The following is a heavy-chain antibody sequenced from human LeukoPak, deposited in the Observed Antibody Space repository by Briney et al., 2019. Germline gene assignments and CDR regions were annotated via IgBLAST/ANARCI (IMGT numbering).Heavy chain of an antibody. CDR3: ARRGYSSGWNRFDY. Sequence: PGRSLRLSCAASGFTFSSYAMHWVRQAPGKGLEWVAVISYDGSNKYYADSVKGRFTISRDNAKNSLYLQMNSLRAEDTAVYYCARRGYSSGWNRFDYWGQGTLVTVSS. V-gene: IGHV3-30*04. CDR1: GFTFSSYA. J-gene: IGHJ4*02. CDR2: ISYDGSNK. D-gene: IGHD6-25*01.